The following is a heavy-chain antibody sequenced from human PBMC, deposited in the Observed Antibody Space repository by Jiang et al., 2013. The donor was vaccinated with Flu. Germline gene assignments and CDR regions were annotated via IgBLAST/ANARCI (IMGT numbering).Heavy chain of an antibody. CDR1: GGSFSGYY. CDR2: INHSGST. J-gene: IGHJ6*03. D-gene: IGHD1-26*01. V-gene: IGHV4-34*01. CDR3: ARLRYQVGATWGHYYYMDV. Sequence: KPSETLSLTCAVYGGSFSGYYWSWIRQPPGKGLEWIGEINHSGSTNXNPSLKSRVTISVDTSKNQFSLKLSSVTAADTAVYYCARLRYQVGATWGHYYYMDVWGKGTTVTVSS.